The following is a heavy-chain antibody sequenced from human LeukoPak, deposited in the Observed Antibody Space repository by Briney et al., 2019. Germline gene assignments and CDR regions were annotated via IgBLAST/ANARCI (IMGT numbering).Heavy chain of an antibody. D-gene: IGHD1-26*01. J-gene: IGHJ4*02. V-gene: IGHV3-23*01. CDR1: GFMFSSYA. CDR3: ARSLGESEEDY. CDR2: ISGSGGST. Sequence: GGSLRLSCAAYGFMFSSYAMSWVRQPPGKGLEWVSAISGSGGSTYYADSVKGRFTISKDNSKNTLYLQMNSLRAEDTAVYYCARSLGESEEDYWGQGTLVTVSS.